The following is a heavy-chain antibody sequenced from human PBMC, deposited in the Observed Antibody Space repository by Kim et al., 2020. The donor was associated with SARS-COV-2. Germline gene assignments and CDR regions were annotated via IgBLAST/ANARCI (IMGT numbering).Heavy chain of an antibody. J-gene: IGHJ5*02. D-gene: IGHD6-13*01. CDR2: IYHSGST. V-gene: IGHV4-4*02. CDR1: GGSISSSNW. Sequence: SETLSLTCAVSGGSISSSNWWSWVRQPPGKGLEWIGEIYHSGSTNYNPSLKSRVTISVDKSKNQFSLKLSSVTAADTAVYYCARKPSSSWYLNWFDPWGQGTLVTVSS. CDR3: ARKPSSSWYLNWFDP.